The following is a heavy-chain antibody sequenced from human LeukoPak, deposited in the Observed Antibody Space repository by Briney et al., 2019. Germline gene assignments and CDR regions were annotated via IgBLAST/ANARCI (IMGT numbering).Heavy chain of an antibody. Sequence: ASVKVSCKASGYTFTSYGISWVRQAPGQGLEWMGWISAYNGNTIYAQKVQDRVTMTTDTSTSTAYMELRNLRSDDTAVYYCARVPPYCSGGSCFLFDYWGQGTLVTVSS. J-gene: IGHJ4*02. CDR2: ISAYNGNT. CDR3: ARVPPYCSGGSCFLFDY. V-gene: IGHV1-18*01. D-gene: IGHD2-15*01. CDR1: GYTFTSYG.